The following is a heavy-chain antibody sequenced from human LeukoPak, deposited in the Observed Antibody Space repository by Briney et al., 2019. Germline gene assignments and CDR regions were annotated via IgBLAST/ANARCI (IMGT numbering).Heavy chain of an antibody. CDR1: GYTFTSYG. D-gene: IGHD4-11*01. CDR3: ARDGSNWSNDYYHGVDV. V-gene: IGHV1-18*01. CDR2: ISAYNGNT. J-gene: IGHJ6*02. Sequence: ASVKVSCKASGYTFTSYGISWVRQAPGQGLEWMGWISAYNGNTNYAQKLQGRVTMTTDTSTSTAYMELRSLRSDDTAVYYCARDGSNWSNDYYHGVDVWGQGTTVTVSS.